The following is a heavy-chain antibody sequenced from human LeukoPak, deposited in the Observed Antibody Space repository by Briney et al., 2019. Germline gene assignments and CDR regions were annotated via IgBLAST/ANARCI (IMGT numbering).Heavy chain of an antibody. V-gene: IGHV4-59*02. CDR2: SHNSGST. Sequence: SETLSLTCTVSRGSVNSYYWSWIRQPPGKGLEWIGYSHNSGSTDYNPSLKSRVTISVDTSKNQLSLKLSSVTAADTAVYYCAREMNYYDDSTGYYLHYLDYWGQGTLVTVSS. D-gene: IGHD3-22*01. CDR3: AREMNYYDDSTGYYLHYLDY. CDR1: RGSVNSYY. J-gene: IGHJ4*02.